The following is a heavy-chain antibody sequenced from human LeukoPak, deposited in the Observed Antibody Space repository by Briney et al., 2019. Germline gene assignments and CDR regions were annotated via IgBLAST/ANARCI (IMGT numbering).Heavy chain of an antibody. CDR1: GFSFDTFT. Sequence: PGGSLRLSCAASGFSFDTFTMHWVRQAPGKGLEWVSSINDVSSHIYYADSVKGRFTISRNNANNSVSLQMNNLRAEDTAVYYCARDSTYYLRYGYFDSWGQGILVTVSS. CDR3: ARDSTYYLRYGYFDS. J-gene: IGHJ4*02. D-gene: IGHD3-22*01. V-gene: IGHV3-21*06. CDR2: INDVSSHI.